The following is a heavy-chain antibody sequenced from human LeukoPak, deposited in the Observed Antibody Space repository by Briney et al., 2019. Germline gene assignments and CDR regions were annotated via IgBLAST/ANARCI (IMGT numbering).Heavy chain of an antibody. V-gene: IGHV3-30*02. CDR1: GFTFSSYG. J-gene: IGHJ4*02. D-gene: IGHD3-3*01. CDR2: IRYDGSNK. CDR3: AKDHYRDTIFGVVIGDY. Sequence: GGSLRLSCAASGFTFSSYGMHWVRQAPGKGLEWVAFIRYDGSNKYYADSVKGRFTISRDNSKNTLYLQMNSLRAGDTAVYYCAKDHYRDTIFGVVIGDYWGQGTLVTVSS.